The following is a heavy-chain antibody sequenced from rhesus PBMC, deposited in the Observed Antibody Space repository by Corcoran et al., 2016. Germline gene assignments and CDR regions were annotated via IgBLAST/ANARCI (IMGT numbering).Heavy chain of an antibody. J-gene: IGHJ4*01. D-gene: IGHD4-23*01. CDR1: GYTFTSYY. V-gene: IGHV1S9*01. CDR2: INPNKGHT. Sequence: QVQLVQSGAEVKKPGASVKLSCKASGYTFTSYYINWVRQALGQVIEWMGRINPNKGHTDYVQRFKGRVTMTRDTSTSTAYMELNSLRSEDTAVYYCTRGYEYNIYWGQGALVTVSS. CDR3: TRGYEYNIY.